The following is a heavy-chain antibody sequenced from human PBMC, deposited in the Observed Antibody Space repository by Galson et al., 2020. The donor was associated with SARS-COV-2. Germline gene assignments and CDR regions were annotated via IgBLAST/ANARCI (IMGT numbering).Heavy chain of an antibody. J-gene: IGHJ3*02. CDR1: GGSISSYY. Sequence: SETLSLTCTVSGGSISSYYWSWIRQPAGKGLEWIGRIYTSGSTNYNPSLKSRVTMSVDTSKNQFSLKLSSVTAADTAVYYCARDSRVYAIPVLQGDAFDIWGQGTMVTVSS. CDR3: ARDSRVYAIPVLQGDAFDI. CDR2: IYTSGST. V-gene: IGHV4-4*07. D-gene: IGHD2-8*01.